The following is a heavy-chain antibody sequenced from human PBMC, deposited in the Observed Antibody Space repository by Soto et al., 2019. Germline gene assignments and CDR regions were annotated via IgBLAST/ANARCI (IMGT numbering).Heavy chain of an antibody. Sequence: EVQLVESGGTLVQPGGSLRLSCADSGFSFSSYWMHWVRQGPGKGLVWVARINTDGSSTNYADSVKGRFTISRDNAKNTLYLQRNSLRAEDTAVYYCARSPGGYYIDWGQGTMVTVSS. J-gene: IGHJ3*01. CDR1: GFSFSSYW. D-gene: IGHD3-9*01. CDR2: INTDGSST. CDR3: ARSPGGYYID. V-gene: IGHV3-74*01.